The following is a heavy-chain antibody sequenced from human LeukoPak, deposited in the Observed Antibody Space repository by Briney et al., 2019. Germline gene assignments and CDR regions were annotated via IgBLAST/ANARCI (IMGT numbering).Heavy chain of an antibody. V-gene: IGHV4-4*07. D-gene: IGHD2-15*01. CDR1: GGSISSYY. J-gene: IGHJ6*03. Sequence: SETLSFTCTVSGGSISSYYWSWIRQPAGKGLEWIGRIYTSGSTNYNPSLKSRVTMSVDTSKNQFSLKLSSVTAADTAVYYCARVAYCSGGSCYLMDVWGKGITVTVSS. CDR3: ARVAYCSGGSCYLMDV. CDR2: IYTSGST.